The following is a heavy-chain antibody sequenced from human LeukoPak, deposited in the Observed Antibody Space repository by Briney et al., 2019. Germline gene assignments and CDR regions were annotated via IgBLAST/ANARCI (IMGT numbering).Heavy chain of an antibody. CDR3: ARADQGSPGDYVEDY. J-gene: IGHJ4*02. Sequence: PGGSLRLSCAASGFTFGDYYMSWIRQAPGKGLEWVSYISSSGSTIYYADSVKGRFTISRDNAKNSLYLQMNSLRAEDTAVYYCARADQGSPGDYVEDYWGQGTLVTVSS. CDR2: ISSSGSTI. CDR1: GFTFGDYY. V-gene: IGHV3-11*04. D-gene: IGHD4-17*01.